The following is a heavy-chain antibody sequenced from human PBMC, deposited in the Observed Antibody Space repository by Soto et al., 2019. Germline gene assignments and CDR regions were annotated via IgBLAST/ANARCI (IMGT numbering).Heavy chain of an antibody. CDR1: GSTFSSYG. D-gene: IGHD6-13*01. CDR3: ARDPRIAAAGFDY. J-gene: IGHJ4*02. V-gene: IGHV3-33*01. CDR2: IWYDGSNK. Sequence: PGGSLRLSCAASGSTFSSYGMHWVRQAPGKGLEWVAVIWYDGSNKYYADSVKGRFTISRDNSKNTLYLQMNSLRAEDTAVYYCARDPRIAAAGFDYWGQGTLVTVSS.